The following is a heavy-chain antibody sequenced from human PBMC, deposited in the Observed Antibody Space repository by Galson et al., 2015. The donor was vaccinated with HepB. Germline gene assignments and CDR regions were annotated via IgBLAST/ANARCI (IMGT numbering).Heavy chain of an antibody. V-gene: IGHV1-69*04. Sequence: SVKVSCKASGGTFSSYAISWVRQAPGQGLEWMGRIIPILGIANYAQKFQGRVTITADKSTSTAYMELSSLRSEDTAVYYCARGSGSYYLFDYWGQGTLVTVSS. J-gene: IGHJ4*02. CDR1: GGTFSSYA. CDR3: ARGSGSYYLFDY. D-gene: IGHD3-10*01. CDR2: IIPILGIA.